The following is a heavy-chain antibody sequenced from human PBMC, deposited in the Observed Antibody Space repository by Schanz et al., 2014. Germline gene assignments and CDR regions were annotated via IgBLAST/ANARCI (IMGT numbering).Heavy chain of an antibody. Sequence: EAQLLESGGGLVQPGGSLRLSCAASGFNFKAYAMSWVRQAPGKGLEWVSGIEFSGGTTYYADSVKGRFTISRDNSKNIMTRQMSRQRAEDKEKYYSAKGWEGVREKEEGFDVWGQGTMVTDS. CDR1: GFNFKAYA. V-gene: IGHV3-23*01. D-gene: IGHD1-26*01. CDR3: AKGWEGVREKEEGFDV. CDR2: IEFSGGTT. J-gene: IGHJ3*01.